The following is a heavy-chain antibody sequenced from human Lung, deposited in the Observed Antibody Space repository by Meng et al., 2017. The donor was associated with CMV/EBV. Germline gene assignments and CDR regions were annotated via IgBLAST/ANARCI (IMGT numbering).Heavy chain of an antibody. CDR1: GGVINVYY. CDR2: ISYDGTT. V-gene: IGHV4-59*12. Sequence: SETLSLXCAVSGGVINVYYWSWIRQPPGKGLEWVGSISYDGTTSYNPSLNSRVAISLDTSKSQFSLKLTSVTAADTALYYCAGLLPSGKYVHHWFDAWGQGXLVTVSS. CDR3: AGLLPSGKYVHHWFDA. D-gene: IGHD3-10*02. J-gene: IGHJ5*01.